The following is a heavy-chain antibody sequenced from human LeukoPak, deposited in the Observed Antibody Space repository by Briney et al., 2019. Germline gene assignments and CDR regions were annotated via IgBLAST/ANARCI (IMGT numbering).Heavy chain of an antibody. CDR2: ISYDGSDK. V-gene: IGHV3-30-3*01. Sequence: PGGSLRLSCAASGFTFSSYGMHWVRQAPGKGLEWVAVISYDGSDKYYADSVKGRFTISRDNSKNTLYLQMNSLRAEDTAVYCCARDHYYDSSGPDYWGQGTLVTVSS. D-gene: IGHD3-22*01. J-gene: IGHJ4*02. CDR3: ARDHYYDSSGPDY. CDR1: GFTFSSYG.